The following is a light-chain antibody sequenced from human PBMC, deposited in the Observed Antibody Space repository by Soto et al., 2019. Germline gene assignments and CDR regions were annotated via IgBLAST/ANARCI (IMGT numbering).Light chain of an antibody. J-gene: IGKJ1*01. CDR1: QSISNY. V-gene: IGKV1-39*01. Sequence: IQMTQSPSSLSASVGDRVTITCRASQSISNYLNWYQQRPGKAPKLLIYLASSLSSGVPSKFSGSGSGTDFTLTISVLQPEDSATYYCQQTYKTPLTFGQGTTVEIK. CDR2: LAS. CDR3: QQTYKTPLT.